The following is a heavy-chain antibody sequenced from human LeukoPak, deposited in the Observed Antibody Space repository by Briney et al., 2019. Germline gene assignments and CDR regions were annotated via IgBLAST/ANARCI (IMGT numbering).Heavy chain of an antibody. J-gene: IGHJ6*03. CDR1: GFTFDDYA. CDR2: ISGDGGST. V-gene: IGHV3-43*02. Sequence: GGSLRLSCAASGFTFDDYAMHWVRQAPGKGLEWDSLISGDGGSTYYADSVRGRFTISRDNSKNSLYLQMTSLRTEDTALYYCAKDRRTYYYYYMDVWGKGTTVTVSS. D-gene: IGHD1-7*01. CDR3: AKDRRTYYYYYMDV.